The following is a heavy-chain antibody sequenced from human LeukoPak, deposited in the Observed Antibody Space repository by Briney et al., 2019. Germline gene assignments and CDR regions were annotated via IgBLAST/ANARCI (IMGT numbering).Heavy chain of an antibody. J-gene: IGHJ3*02. CDR2: ISHIGRT. Sequence: SETLSLTCAGSGYSFSSHYWTWIRQSPGTGLEWIGYISHIGRTNYNPSLKSRVTISIDTSKNQFSLKLRSVTAADTAVYYCARDLVTVTKGFDIWGQGTMVSVSS. CDR3: ARDLVTVTKGFDI. V-gene: IGHV4-59*11. D-gene: IGHD4-17*01. CDR1: GYSFSSHY.